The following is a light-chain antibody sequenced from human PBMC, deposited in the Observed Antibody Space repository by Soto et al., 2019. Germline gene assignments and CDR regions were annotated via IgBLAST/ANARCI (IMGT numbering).Light chain of an antibody. CDR2: AAS. Sequence: DIQMTQSPSSVSASVGDRVTITCRASQGISSRLAWYQQKPGKAPNLLIYAASNLQSGVPSRFSGSGSETDFTLTIGILQPEDFATYYCQQANSCPLTFGGGTKVEIK. CDR1: QGISSR. J-gene: IGKJ4*01. CDR3: QQANSCPLT. V-gene: IGKV1-12*01.